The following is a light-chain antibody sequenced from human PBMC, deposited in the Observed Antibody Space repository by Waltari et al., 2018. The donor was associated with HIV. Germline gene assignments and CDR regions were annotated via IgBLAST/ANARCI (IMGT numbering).Light chain of an antibody. V-gene: IGKV4-1*01. CDR1: PSVLYSSNNKNY. CDR3: QQYYSTPFT. J-gene: IGKJ3*01. CDR2: WAS. Sequence: IVITQSPASLVAALGERATNNCQSRPSVLYSSNNKNYLAWYQQKPGQPPKLLIYWASARESGVPDRFSGSVSGTDFTLTISSLQAEDVAVYYCQQYYSTPFTFGPGTKVDIK.